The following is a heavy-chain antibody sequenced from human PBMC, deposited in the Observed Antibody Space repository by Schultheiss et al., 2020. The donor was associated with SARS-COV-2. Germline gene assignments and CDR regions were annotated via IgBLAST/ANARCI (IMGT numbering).Heavy chain of an antibody. CDR3: ARGGSYWGHDAFDI. J-gene: IGHJ3*02. D-gene: IGHD1-26*01. CDR2: ISYDGSNK. CDR1: GFTFNIYG. V-gene: IGHV3-30*03. Sequence: GGSLRLSCAASGFTFNIYGMHWVRQAPGKGLEWVALISYDGSNKYYADSVKGRFTISRDNAKNSLYLQMNSLRAEDTAVYYCARGGSYWGHDAFDIWGQGTMVTVSS.